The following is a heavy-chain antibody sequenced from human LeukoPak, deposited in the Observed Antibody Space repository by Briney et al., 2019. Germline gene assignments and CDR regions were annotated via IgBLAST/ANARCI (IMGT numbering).Heavy chain of an antibody. CDR2: IYSGGST. J-gene: IGHJ4*02. CDR1: GFTVSSNY. D-gene: IGHD3-22*01. V-gene: IGHV3-53*01. Sequence: PGGSLRLSCAASGFTVSSNYMSWVRQAPGKGLEWVSVIYSGGSTYYADSVKGRFTISRDNSKNTLYLQMNSLRAEDTAVYYCAKDPHAITMIVVVITYFDYWGQGTLVTVSS. CDR3: AKDPHAITMIVVVITYFDY.